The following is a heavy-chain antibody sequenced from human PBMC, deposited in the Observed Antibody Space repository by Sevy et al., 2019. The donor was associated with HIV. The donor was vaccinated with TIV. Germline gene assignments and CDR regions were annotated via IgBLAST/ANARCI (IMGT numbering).Heavy chain of an antibody. CDR1: GFTFSRYA. J-gene: IGHJ4*02. CDR3: AKQPDY. Sequence: GESLKISCAVSGFTFSRYAMHWVRQAPGKGLEWVSAISRVGDNTYYADSVKGRFTISRDNSKNTLYLQMNSLRGDDTAVYYCAKQPDYWGRGTLVTVSS. CDR2: ISRVGDNT. V-gene: IGHV3-23*01.